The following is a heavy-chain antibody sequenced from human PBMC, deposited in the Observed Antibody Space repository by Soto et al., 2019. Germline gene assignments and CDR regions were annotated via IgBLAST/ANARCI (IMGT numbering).Heavy chain of an antibody. J-gene: IGHJ4*02. D-gene: IGHD3-22*01. Sequence: EVQLLESGGGLVQPGGSLGLSCAASGFTFSNNAMTWVRQAPGKGLEWVSSISASGRSTYYADSMEGRFTISRDNSKSTLNLQMHSLRAEDTALYYCARGVQYYDSSGYYFDYWGQGTLVTVSS. V-gene: IGHV3-23*01. CDR2: ISASGRST. CDR3: ARGVQYYDSSGYYFDY. CDR1: GFTFSNNA.